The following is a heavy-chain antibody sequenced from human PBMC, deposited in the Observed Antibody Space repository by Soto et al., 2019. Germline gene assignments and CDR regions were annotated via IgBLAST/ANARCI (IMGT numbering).Heavy chain of an antibody. CDR3: ARDSLDCSGGSCYFLFPH. D-gene: IGHD2-15*01. CDR1: GYTFTSYG. Sequence: ASVKVSCKASGYTFTSYGISWVREAPGQGIEWMGWSSADNGNTNYAKKLQGRVTMTTDTSTSTANMELRSLRADGPAVYYCARDSLDCSGGSCYFLFPHCGNGSLVTVSS. J-gene: IGHJ1*01. CDR2: SSADNGNT. V-gene: IGHV1-18*01.